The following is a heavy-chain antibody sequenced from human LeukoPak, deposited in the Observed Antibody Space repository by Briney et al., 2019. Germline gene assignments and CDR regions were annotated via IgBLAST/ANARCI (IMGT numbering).Heavy chain of an antibody. CDR3: VLAGSGSYYFDY. CDR1: GYRFTNYW. J-gene: IGHJ4*02. CDR2: IYPGDSDT. D-gene: IGHD3-10*01. Sequence: KHGESLKISCKGFGYRFTNYWIGWVRQMPGKGLEWMGIIYPGDSDTRYSPSFQGQVTISADKSINTAYLQWSSLKASDTAMYYCVLAGSGSYYFDYWGQGTLVTVSS. V-gene: IGHV5-51*01.